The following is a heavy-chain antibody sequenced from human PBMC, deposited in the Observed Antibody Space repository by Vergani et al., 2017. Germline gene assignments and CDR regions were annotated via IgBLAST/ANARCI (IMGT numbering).Heavy chain of an antibody. CDR1: GFTFSSYA. CDR2: ISYDGSNK. V-gene: IGHV3-30-3*02. D-gene: IGHD2-15*01. CDR3: AKEGGGYCSGGTCYPEF. J-gene: IGHJ4*02. Sequence: QVQLVESGGNVVQSGTSLRLSCAASGFTFSSYAMHWVRQAPGKGLEWVAVISYDGSNKYYADSVKGRFTISRDNSKNTLYLQMKSLRPEDTAVYYCAKEGGGYCSGGTCYPEFWGQGSLVIVSS.